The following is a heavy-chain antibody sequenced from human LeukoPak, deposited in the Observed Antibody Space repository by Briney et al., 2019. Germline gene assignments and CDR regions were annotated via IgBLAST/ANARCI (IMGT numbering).Heavy chain of an antibody. CDR2: INPNSGGT. D-gene: IGHD5-18*01. CDR1: GYTFTGYY. CDR3: ARAKTWIGAMGY. Sequence: ASVKASCKASGYTFTGYYMHWVRQAPGQGLEWMGWINPNSGGTNYAQKFQGRVTMTRDTSISTAYMELSRLRSDDTAVYYCARAKTWIGAMGYWGQGTMVTVSS. V-gene: IGHV1-2*02. J-gene: IGHJ3*01.